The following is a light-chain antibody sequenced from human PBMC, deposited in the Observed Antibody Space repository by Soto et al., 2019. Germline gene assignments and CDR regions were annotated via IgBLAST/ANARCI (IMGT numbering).Light chain of an antibody. CDR3: QQSYSTLIT. J-gene: IGKJ5*01. Sequence: DIQMTQSPSSLSASVGDRVTITCRASQSISSYLNWYQQNPGKAPKLLIYAAASLQSGVPSRFSGSGSVTDFTLTISSLQPEDFATYYCQQSYSTLITLGQGTRLELK. CDR2: AAA. CDR1: QSISSY. V-gene: IGKV1-39*01.